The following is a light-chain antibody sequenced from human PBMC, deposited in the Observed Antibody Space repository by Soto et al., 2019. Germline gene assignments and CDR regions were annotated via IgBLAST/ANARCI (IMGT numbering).Light chain of an antibody. CDR3: CSYGGSRAV. CDR1: SSDVGSHNL. J-gene: IGLJ7*01. CDR2: EVS. Sequence: QSALTQPASVSGSPGQSITISCTGTSSDVGSHNLVSWYQQHPGQAPKLMIYEVSKRTLGVSTRFSASKSGNTASLTISGLQAEDAADYYCCSYGGSRAVFGGGTQLTVL. V-gene: IGLV2-23*02.